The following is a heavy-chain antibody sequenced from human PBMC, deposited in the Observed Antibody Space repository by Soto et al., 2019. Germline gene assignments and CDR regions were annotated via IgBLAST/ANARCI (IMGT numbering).Heavy chain of an antibody. D-gene: IGHD2-21*02. CDR2: IYPSDSTV. CDR1: GYTFANYW. J-gene: IGHJ5*02. V-gene: IGHV5-51*01. CDR3: AREIVTAGGNNYFDP. Sequence: PGESLKISCQSSGYTFANYWIVWVRQMPGKGLEWMGIIYPSDSTVKYSPSLQSRVTISVDKSNNQFSLRLNSLTAADTAVYFCAREIVTAGGNNYFDPWGPGTLVTVSS.